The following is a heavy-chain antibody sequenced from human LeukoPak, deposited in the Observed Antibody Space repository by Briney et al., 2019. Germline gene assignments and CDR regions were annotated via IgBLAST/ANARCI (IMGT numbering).Heavy chain of an antibody. CDR1: GFTFSSYS. CDR2: ISSSSSYI. V-gene: IGHV3-21*01. CDR3: ARDPVGDFWSGYYGGYYYYRDV. Sequence: GGSLRLSCAASGFTFSSYSMNWVRQAPGKGLEWVSSISSSSSYIYYADSVKGRFTISRDNAKNSLYLQMNSLRAEETAVYYCARDPVGDFWSGYYGGYYYYRDVWGKGTTVTVSS. D-gene: IGHD3-3*01. J-gene: IGHJ6*03.